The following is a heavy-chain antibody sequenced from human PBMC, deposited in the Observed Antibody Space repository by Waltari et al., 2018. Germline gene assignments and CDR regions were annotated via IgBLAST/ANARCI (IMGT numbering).Heavy chain of an antibody. J-gene: IGHJ6*02. CDR2: IYTSGST. V-gene: IGHV4-61*02. Sequence: QVQLQESGPGLVKPSQTLSLTCTVSGGSISSGSYYWSWIRQPAGKGLEWIGRIYTSGSTNYNPSLKSRVTISVDTSKNQFSLKLSSVTAADTAVYYCAREAYCGGDCYPYYYGMDVWGQGTTVTVSS. D-gene: IGHD2-21*02. CDR3: AREAYCGGDCYPYYYGMDV. CDR1: GGSISSGSYY.